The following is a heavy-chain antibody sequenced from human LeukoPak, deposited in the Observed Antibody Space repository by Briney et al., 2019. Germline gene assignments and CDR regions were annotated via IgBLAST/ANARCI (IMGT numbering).Heavy chain of an antibody. D-gene: IGHD3-22*01. CDR3: ARTPYYYDSRKYYFDY. CDR2: INPSGGST. J-gene: IGHJ4*02. V-gene: IGHV1-46*01. Sequence: ASVKVPCKASGYTFTSYYMHWERQAPGQGLEWMGIINPSGGSTSYAQKFQGRVTMTRDTSTSTVYMELSSLRSEDTAVYYCARTPYYYDSRKYYFDYWGQGTLVTVSS. CDR1: GYTFTSYY.